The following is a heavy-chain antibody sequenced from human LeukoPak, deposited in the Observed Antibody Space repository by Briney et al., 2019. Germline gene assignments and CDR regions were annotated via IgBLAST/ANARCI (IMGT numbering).Heavy chain of an antibody. CDR1: GYTFTSYA. J-gene: IGHJ4*02. D-gene: IGHD3-22*01. CDR3: AREDYYDSSGYGFDY. Sequence: ASVKVSCKASGYTFTSYAMHWVRQAPGQRLERMGWINAGNGNTKYSQKFQGRVTITRDTSASTAYMELSSLRSEDTAVYYCAREDYYDSSGYGFDYWGQGTLVTVSS. CDR2: INAGNGNT. V-gene: IGHV1-3*01.